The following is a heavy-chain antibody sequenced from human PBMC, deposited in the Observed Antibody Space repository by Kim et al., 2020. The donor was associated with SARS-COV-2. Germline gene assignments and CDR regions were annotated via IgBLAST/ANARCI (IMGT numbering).Heavy chain of an antibody. CDR3: AKSLYGGMDV. Sequence: GGSLRLSCAASGFTLSTYAMSWVRQAPGKGLECVSSISGNGVSTYYADSVKGRFTISRDNSKNTLYLQTNSLRAEDTAIYYCAKSLYGGMDVWGRGTTVTVSS. J-gene: IGHJ6*02. CDR2: ISGNGVST. D-gene: IGHD3-16*01. V-gene: IGHV3-23*01. CDR1: GFTLSTYA.